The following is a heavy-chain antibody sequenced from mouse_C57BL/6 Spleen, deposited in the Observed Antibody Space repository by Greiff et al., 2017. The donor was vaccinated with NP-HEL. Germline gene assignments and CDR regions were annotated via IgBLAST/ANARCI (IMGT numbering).Heavy chain of an antibody. CDR2: INPSTGGT. Sequence: EVQLQQSGPELVKPGASVKISCKASGYSFTGYYMNWVKQSPEKSLEWIGEINPSTGGTTYNQKFKAKATLTVDKSSSTAYMQLKSLTSEDSAVYYCARLGLLGFDYWGQGTTLTVSS. CDR3: ARLGLLGFDY. V-gene: IGHV1-42*01. CDR1: GYSFTGYY. D-gene: IGHD4-1*01. J-gene: IGHJ2*01.